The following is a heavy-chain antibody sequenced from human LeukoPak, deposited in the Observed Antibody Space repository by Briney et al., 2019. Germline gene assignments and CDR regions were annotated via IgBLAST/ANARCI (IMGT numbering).Heavy chain of an antibody. Sequence: GASVKVSCKASGYTFTSYDINWVRQAPGQGLERMGWMNPNSGNTGYAQKFQGRVTMTRNTSISTAYMELSSLRSEDTAVYYCARVGEAREGWVGYWGQGTLVTVSS. V-gene: IGHV1-8*01. CDR1: GYTFTSYD. CDR3: ARVGEAREGWVGY. J-gene: IGHJ4*02. CDR2: MNPNSGNT. D-gene: IGHD1-26*01.